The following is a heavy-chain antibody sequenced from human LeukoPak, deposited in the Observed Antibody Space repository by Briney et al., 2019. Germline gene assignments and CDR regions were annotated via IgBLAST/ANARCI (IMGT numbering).Heavy chain of an antibody. Sequence: GSLRLSCAASGFTFSSFGMNWVRQAPGKGLEWIGYIYYSGNTNYNPSLNCRVTMSVDTSKNQLSLNVTSVTAADTAVYYCATLTNFVSDVWGPGTLVTVSS. CDR2: IYYSGNT. J-gene: IGHJ3*01. D-gene: IGHD1-1*01. V-gene: IGHV4-59*12. CDR1: GFTFSSFG. CDR3: ATLTNFVSDV.